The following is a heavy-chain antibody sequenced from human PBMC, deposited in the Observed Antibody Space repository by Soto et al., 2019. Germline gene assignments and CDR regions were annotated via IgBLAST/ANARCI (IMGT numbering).Heavy chain of an antibody. CDR2: IHPDNSET. Sequence: EVQLVQSGAEVKKSGESLRISCEGSGYKFTNYWIAWVRQMSGKGLEWMGVIHPDNSETRYSPPFQGQVTISVDKSISTAYLRWNSLKASDTAMYYCARAQDYGDYKYDYWGQGTLVTVSS. D-gene: IGHD4-17*01. J-gene: IGHJ4*02. CDR1: GYKFTNYW. CDR3: ARAQDYGDYKYDY. V-gene: IGHV5-51*03.